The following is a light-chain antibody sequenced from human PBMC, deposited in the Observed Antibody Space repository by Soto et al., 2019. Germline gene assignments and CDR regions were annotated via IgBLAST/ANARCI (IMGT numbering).Light chain of an antibody. CDR1: QTVLYSSNNKNY. Sequence: DIVMTQSPDSLAVSLGERATINCKSSQTVLYSSNNKNYLAWYQQKPGQPPKLLIYWASTRQAGVPDRFSGSGSGTYVTLTMSSLQAEDVAVYYCQQYYSTPQTFGGGTKVELK. CDR3: QQYYSTPQT. J-gene: IGKJ4*01. CDR2: WAS. V-gene: IGKV4-1*01.